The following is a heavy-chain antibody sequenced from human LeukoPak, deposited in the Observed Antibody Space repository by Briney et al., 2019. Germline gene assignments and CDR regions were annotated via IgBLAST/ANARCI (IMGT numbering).Heavy chain of an antibody. V-gene: IGHV4-61*01. Sequence: SETLSLTCTVSGGSVSSGSYYWSWIRQPPGKGLEWIGYIYYSGSTNYNPSLKSRVTISVDTSKNQFSLKLSSVTAADTAMYYCARGSGYYYYWGQGTLVTVSS. CDR1: GGSVSSGSYY. CDR2: IYYSGST. D-gene: IGHD3-22*01. J-gene: IGHJ4*02. CDR3: ARGSGYYYY.